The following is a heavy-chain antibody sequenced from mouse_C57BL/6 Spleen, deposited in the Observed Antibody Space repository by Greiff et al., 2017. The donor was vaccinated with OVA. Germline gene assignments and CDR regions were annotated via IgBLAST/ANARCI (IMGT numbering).Heavy chain of an antibody. CDR3: ARGTYYYAMDY. J-gene: IGHJ4*01. V-gene: IGHV1-18*01. Sequence: EVQLVESGPELVKPGASVKIPCKASGYTFTDYNMDWVKQSHGKSLEWIGDINPNNGGTIYNQKFKGKATLTVDKSSSTAYMELRSLTSEDTAVYYCARGTYYYAMDYWGQGTSVTVSS. CDR2: INPNNGGT. CDR1: GYTFTDYN. D-gene: IGHD3-3*01.